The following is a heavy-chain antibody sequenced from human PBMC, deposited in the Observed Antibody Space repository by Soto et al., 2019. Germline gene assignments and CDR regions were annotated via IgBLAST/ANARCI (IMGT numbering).Heavy chain of an antibody. V-gene: IGHV3-9*01. Sequence: EVHLVESGGGLVQPGRSLRLSCAASGFNFDDFAMHWVRQVPGKGLEWVSSISWNSGNIVYADSVKGRFTISRDSAKNSLYLQMNSLRTEDTALYYCAKGAVTSIFGYFDYWGQGTLVTVSS. CDR2: ISWNSGNI. J-gene: IGHJ4*02. CDR3: AKGAVTSIFGYFDY. D-gene: IGHD3-3*01. CDR1: GFNFDDFA.